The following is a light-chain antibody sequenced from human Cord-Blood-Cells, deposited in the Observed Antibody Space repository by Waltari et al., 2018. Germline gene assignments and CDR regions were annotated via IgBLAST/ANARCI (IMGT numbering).Light chain of an antibody. V-gene: IGKV1-39*01. J-gene: IGKJ3*01. CDR2: AAS. Sequence: DIQMTQSPSSLSASVGDRVTITCRASQSISSYLNWYQQKPGKAPKLLIYAASSLQSGVPSRLSGSGSGTDFTLTISSLQPEDFATYYCQQSYSTPQGFTFGPGTKVDIK. CDR3: QQSYSTPQGFT. CDR1: QSISSY.